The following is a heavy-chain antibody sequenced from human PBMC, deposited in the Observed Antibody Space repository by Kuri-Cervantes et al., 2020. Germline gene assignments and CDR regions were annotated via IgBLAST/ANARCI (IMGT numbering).Heavy chain of an antibody. D-gene: IGHD3-16*02. J-gene: IGHJ6*03. CDR2: ILYEGSEK. CDR1: GFPFSTHA. Sequence: GESLKISCAASGFPFSTHAIHWVRQAPGKGLEWVTAILYEGSEKYYADSVKGRFTISRDNSKSTFYLQMDSLRAEDTAVYYCARDALPDDYYYYMDVWGKGTTVTVSS. CDR3: ARDALPDDYYYYMDV. V-gene: IGHV3-30-3*01.